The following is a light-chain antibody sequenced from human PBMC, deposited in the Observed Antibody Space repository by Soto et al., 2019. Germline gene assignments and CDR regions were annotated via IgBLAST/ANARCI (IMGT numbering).Light chain of an antibody. CDR2: EVN. CDR3: SSYTKTSSYV. CDR1: SSDIGNYDY. V-gene: IGLV2-14*01. Sequence: QSVLTQPASVSGAPGQSITISCTGTSSDIGNYDYVSWFQQHPGKAPKLLISEVNNRPSGVSYRFSGSKSGTTASLPISGLQAEDEADYYCSSYTKTSSYVFGGGTKLTVL. J-gene: IGLJ1*01.